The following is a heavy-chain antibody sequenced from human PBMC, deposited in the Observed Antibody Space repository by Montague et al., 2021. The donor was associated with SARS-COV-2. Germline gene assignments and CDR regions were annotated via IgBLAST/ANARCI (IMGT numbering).Heavy chain of an antibody. CDR1: GGSIGTTTYY. J-gene: IGHJ4*02. V-gene: IGHV4-39*01. Sequence: SETLSLTCTVSGGSIGTTTYYWGWIRQPPGKGLEWIGSIYYSGSTYYNPSLKSRVTISVDTSKNQFSLKLSSVTAADTAVYYCAGSVVIVALNYFDYWGQGTLVTVSS. CDR2: IYYSGST. CDR3: AGSVVIVALNYFDY. D-gene: IGHD2-21*01.